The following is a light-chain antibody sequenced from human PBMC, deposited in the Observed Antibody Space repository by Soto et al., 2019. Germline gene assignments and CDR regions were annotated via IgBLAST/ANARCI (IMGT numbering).Light chain of an antibody. CDR1: QSISSW. CDR2: DAS. CDR3: QQYNSYSPT. V-gene: IGKV1-5*01. Sequence: DIQMTQSASTLFASVGDRVTITSRASQSISSWLAWYQQKKGKAPKLLIYDASSLESGVPSRFRGTGSGTEFTLTISSLQTDDFETYSCQQYNSYSPTFGPGTKVDIK. J-gene: IGKJ3*01.